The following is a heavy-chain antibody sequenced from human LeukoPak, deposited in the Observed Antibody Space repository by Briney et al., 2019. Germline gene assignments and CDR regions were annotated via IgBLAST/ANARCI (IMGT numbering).Heavy chain of an antibody. Sequence: ASVKVSCKASGYTFTSYGISWVRQAPGQGLEWMGWISAYNGNTNYAQKLQGRVTMTTETSPSTAYMELRSLRSDDTAVYYCARVNLYYYDSSGYLHWGQGTLVTVSS. D-gene: IGHD3-22*01. CDR3: ARVNLYYYDSSGYLH. J-gene: IGHJ4*02. CDR1: GYTFTSYG. V-gene: IGHV1-18*01. CDR2: ISAYNGNT.